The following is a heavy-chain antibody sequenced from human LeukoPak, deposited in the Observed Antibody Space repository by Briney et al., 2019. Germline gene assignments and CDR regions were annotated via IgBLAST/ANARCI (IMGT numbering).Heavy chain of an antibody. J-gene: IGHJ4*02. CDR1: GFTFSSYA. Sequence: GGSLRLSSAASGFTFSSYAMSWVRQAPGKGLEWVSAISGSGGSTYYADSVKGRFTISRDNSKNTLYLQMNSLRAEDTAVYYCAKEEDAVVTALVNYWGLGTLVTVSS. V-gene: IGHV3-23*01. CDR2: ISGSGGST. D-gene: IGHD2-21*02. CDR3: AKEEDAVVTALVNY.